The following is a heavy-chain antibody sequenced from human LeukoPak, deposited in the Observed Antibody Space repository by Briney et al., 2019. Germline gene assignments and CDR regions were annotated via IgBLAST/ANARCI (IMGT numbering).Heavy chain of an antibody. D-gene: IGHD3-22*01. CDR1: GFTFSSYW. J-gene: IGHJ3*01. CDR2: INSDGSST. CDR3: AGTYYYDSMTF. V-gene: IGHV3-74*01. Sequence: GGSLRLSCAASGFTFSSYWMHWVRQAPGKGLVWVSRINSDGSSTSYADSVKGRFTISRDNAKNTLYLQMNSLRAEDTAVYYCAGTYYYDSMTFGGQGTMVTVSS.